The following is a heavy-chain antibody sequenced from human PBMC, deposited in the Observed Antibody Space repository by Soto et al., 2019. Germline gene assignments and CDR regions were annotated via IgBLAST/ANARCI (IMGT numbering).Heavy chain of an antibody. CDR2: IYYSGST. Sequence: QVQLQESGPGLVKPSETLSLTCTVSGGSISSYYWSWIRQPPGKGLEWIGYIYYSGSTNYNPSLKGRVTISVDTSKNQFSLKLSSVTAADTAVYYCARVRTSLFDYWGQGTLVTVSS. V-gene: IGHV4-59*01. CDR1: GGSISSYY. D-gene: IGHD2-2*01. J-gene: IGHJ4*02. CDR3: ARVRTSLFDY.